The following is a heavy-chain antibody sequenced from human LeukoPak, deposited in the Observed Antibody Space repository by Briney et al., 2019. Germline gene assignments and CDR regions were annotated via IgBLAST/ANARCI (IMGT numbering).Heavy chain of an antibody. CDR1: GFTFSTYA. CDR2: IYSGGST. V-gene: IGHV3-53*04. J-gene: IGHJ4*02. Sequence: GGSLRLSCAASGFTFSTYAMSWVRQAPGKGLEWVSVIYSGGSTYYADSVKGRFTISRHNSKNTLYLQMNSLRAEDTAVYYCARNVKVYYFDYWGQGTLVTVSS. CDR3: ARNVKVYYFDY. D-gene: IGHD1-1*01.